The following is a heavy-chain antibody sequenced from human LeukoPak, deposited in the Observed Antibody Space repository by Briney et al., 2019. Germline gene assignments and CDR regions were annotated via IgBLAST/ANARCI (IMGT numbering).Heavy chain of an antibody. CDR2: INPNSGGT. J-gene: IGHJ4*02. V-gene: IGHV1-2*02. CDR1: GYTFTGYI. Sequence: ASVKVSCKASGYTFTGYIMHCVRQAPGQGLEWMGGINPNSGGTNYAQKFQGRVTMTRDTSISTAYMELSRLTSDDTAVYYCARSRVETQGPGYYSVYWGQGTLVTVSS. D-gene: IGHD3-10*01. CDR3: ARSRVETQGPGYYSVY.